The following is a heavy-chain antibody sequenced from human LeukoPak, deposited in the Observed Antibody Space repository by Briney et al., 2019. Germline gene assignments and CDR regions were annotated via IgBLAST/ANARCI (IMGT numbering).Heavy chain of an antibody. CDR3: ARHDGGYNLDY. CDR2: IYYSGST. D-gene: IGHD5-24*01. V-gene: IGHV4-59*08. CDR1: GGSISSYY. J-gene: IGHJ4*02. Sequence: SETLSLTCTVSGGSISSYYWSWIRQPPGKGLEWIGYIYYSGSTNYNPSLKSRVTMSVDTSKNQFSLKLSSVTAADTAVYYCARHDGGYNLDYWGQGTLVTVSS.